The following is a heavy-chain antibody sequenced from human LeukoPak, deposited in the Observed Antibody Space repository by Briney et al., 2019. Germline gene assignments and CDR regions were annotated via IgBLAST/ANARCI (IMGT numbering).Heavy chain of an antibody. V-gene: IGHV1-2*02. CDR3: ARDSYYSSSSLGFDY. CDR2: MNPNSGGT. D-gene: IGHD6-6*01. CDR1: GYTFTGYY. Sequence: GASVKVSCKASGYTFTGYYMHWVRQAPGQGLEWMGWMNPNSGGTNYAQKFQGRVTMTRDTSISTAYMELSSLRSDDTAVYYCARDSYYSSSSLGFDYWGQGTLVTVSS. J-gene: IGHJ4*02.